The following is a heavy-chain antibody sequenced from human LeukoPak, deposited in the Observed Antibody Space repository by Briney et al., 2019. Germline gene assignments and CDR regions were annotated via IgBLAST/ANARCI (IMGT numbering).Heavy chain of an antibody. V-gene: IGHV4-39*01. CDR2: IYYSGST. J-gene: IGHJ5*02. D-gene: IGHD3-10*01. CDR3: ARHVNYGSENNWFDP. CDR1: GGSISSSSYY. Sequence: SETLSLTCTVSGGSISSSSYYWGWIRQPPGKGLEWIGSIYYSGSTYYNPSLKSRVTISVDTSKNQFSLKLSSVTAADTAVYYCARHVNYGSENNWFDPWGQGTLVTVSS.